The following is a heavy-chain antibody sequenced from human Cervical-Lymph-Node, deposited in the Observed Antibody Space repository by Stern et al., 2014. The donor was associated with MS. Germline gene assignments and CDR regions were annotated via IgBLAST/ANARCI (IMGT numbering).Heavy chain of an antibody. Sequence: QVQLVQSGAEVTEPGASVKVSCKASGYTFRDYFLHWVRQAPGQGLEWLGCIKPKGGTRYYAQKFQGIVTISSDTAIPTTYLELSILRSDDTAVYYCAREGAIEVVMSNALSFDFWGQGTLVTVSS. CDR1: GYTFRDYF. D-gene: IGHD3-3*01. V-gene: IGHV1-2*02. CDR3: AREGAIEVVMSNALSFDF. J-gene: IGHJ4*02. CDR2: IKPKGGTR.